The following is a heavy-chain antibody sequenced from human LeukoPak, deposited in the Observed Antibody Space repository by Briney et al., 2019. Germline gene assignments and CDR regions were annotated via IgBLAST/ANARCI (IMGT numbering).Heavy chain of an antibody. CDR1: GGTFSSYA. D-gene: IGHD2-21*02. Sequence: LVKVSCKASGGTFSSYAISWVRQAPGQGLEWMGGIIPIFGTANYAQKFQGRVTITADESTSTAYMELSSLRSEDTAVYYCARDLSAVDCGGDCLDYWGQGTLVTVSS. V-gene: IGHV1-69*13. CDR2: IIPIFGTA. J-gene: IGHJ4*02. CDR3: ARDLSAVDCGGDCLDY.